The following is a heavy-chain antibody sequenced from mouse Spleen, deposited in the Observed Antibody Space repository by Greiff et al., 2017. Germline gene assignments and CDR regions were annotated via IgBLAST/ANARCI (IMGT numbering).Heavy chain of an antibody. J-gene: IGHJ3*01. CDR1: GFSLTSYG. CDR2: IWSGGST. V-gene: IGHV2-2*01. D-gene: IGHD4-1*01. Sequence: VQLQQSGPGLVQPSQSLSITCTVSGFSLTSYGVHWVRQSPGKGLEWLGVIWSGGSTDYNAAFISRLSISKDNSKSQVFFKMNSLQADDTAIYYCARSELGRGFAYWGQGTLVTVSA. CDR3: ARSELGRGFAY.